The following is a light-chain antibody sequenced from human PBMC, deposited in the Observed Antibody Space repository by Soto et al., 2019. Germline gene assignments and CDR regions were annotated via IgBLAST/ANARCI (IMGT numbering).Light chain of an antibody. Sequence: QSVLTQPRSVSESPGQSVTISCTGTSSDVGGYNFVSWYQQYPGKAPKVMIYEISNRPSGVSNRFSGSKSGNTASLTISGLQAEDEADYYCSSYTSSSTLYVFGTGTKVTVL. CDR3: SSYTSSSTLYV. J-gene: IGLJ1*01. CDR1: SSDVGGYNF. CDR2: EIS. V-gene: IGLV2-14*01.